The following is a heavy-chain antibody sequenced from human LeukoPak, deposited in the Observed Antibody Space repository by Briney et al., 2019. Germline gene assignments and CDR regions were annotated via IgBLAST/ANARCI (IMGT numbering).Heavy chain of an antibody. V-gene: IGHV3-48*04. J-gene: IGHJ4*02. CDR2: ISSSGGTI. CDR3: ARDRFYGSGSYAHFDY. CDR1: GFTFFIYG. Sequence: PGGTLRLSCAASGFTFFIYGMTWVRQAPGEGLEWVSYISSSGGTINYADSVKGRFTISRDNAKNSLYLQMNSLRVEDTAVYYCARDRFYGSGSYAHFDYWGQGTLVTVSS. D-gene: IGHD3-10*01.